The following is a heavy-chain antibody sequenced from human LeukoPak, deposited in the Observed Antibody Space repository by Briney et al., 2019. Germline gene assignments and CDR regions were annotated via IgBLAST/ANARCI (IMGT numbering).Heavy chain of an antibody. Sequence: GGSLRLSCAASGFTFSNYGMHWVRQAPGKGLEWVAIISYDGSNKNSADSVKGRFTISRDNSKNTLFLQMNSLRPEDTAVYYCAKDQLARERYGGEEPDYWGRGTLVTVSS. CDR1: GFTFSNYG. D-gene: IGHD1-1*01. CDR2: ISYDGSNK. V-gene: IGHV3-30*18. J-gene: IGHJ4*02. CDR3: AKDQLARERYGGEEPDY.